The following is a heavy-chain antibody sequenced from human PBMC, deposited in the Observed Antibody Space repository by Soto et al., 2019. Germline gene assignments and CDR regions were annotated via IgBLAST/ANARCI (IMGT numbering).Heavy chain of an antibody. CDR1: GGSISSYY. CDR3: ARELTYYDFWSGYYGYYFDY. D-gene: IGHD3-3*01. V-gene: IGHV4-4*07. Sequence: PSETLSLTCTVSGGSISSYYWSWIRQPAGKGLEWIGRIYTSGSTNYNPSLKSRVTMSVDTSKNQFSLKLSSVTAADTAVYYCARELTYYDFWSGYYGYYFDYWGQGTLVTVSS. J-gene: IGHJ4*02. CDR2: IYTSGST.